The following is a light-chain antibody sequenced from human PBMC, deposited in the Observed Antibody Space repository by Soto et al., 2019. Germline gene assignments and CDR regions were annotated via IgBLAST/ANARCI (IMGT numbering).Light chain of an antibody. Sequence: QSVLTQPPSASGTPGQTVMISCSGSRSDIGSNSVNWYQHLPGTAPKLLIYNNNQRPSGVPDRFSGSKSGTPASLAISGLQSEDEAAYYCAAWDDSMTGPVFGTGTKGTVL. J-gene: IGLJ1*01. V-gene: IGLV1-44*01. CDR3: AAWDDSMTGPV. CDR2: NNN. CDR1: RSDIGSNS.